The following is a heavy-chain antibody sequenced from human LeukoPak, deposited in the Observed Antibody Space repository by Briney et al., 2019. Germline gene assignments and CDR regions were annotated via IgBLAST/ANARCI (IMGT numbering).Heavy chain of an antibody. V-gene: IGHV3-7*01. J-gene: IGHJ5*02. CDR2: IKQDGSEK. CDR3: ARDWVTTSYNWFDP. D-gene: IGHD4-17*01. Sequence: PGGSLRLSCPASGFTFSSYWMSWSRQAPGKGLEWLANIKQDGSEKYYVDSVKGRFTISRGNAKNSLYLQMNSLRAEDTAVYYCARDWVTTSYNWFDPWGQGTLVTVSS. CDR1: GFTFSSYW.